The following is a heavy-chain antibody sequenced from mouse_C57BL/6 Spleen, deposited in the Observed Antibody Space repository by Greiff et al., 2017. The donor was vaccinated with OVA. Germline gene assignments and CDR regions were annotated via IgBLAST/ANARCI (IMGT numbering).Heavy chain of an antibody. CDR3: ARGEVYYDYDGGYYFDY. V-gene: IGHV1-19*01. J-gene: IGHJ2*01. Sequence: EVQLQQSGPVLVKPGASVKMSCKASGYTFTDYYMNWVKQSNGKSLEWIGVINPYNGGTSYNQKFKGKATLTVDKSSSTAYMELNSLTSEDSAVYYCARGEVYYDYDGGYYFDYWGQGTTLTVSS. CDR1: GYTFTDYY. D-gene: IGHD2-4*01. CDR2: INPYNGGT.